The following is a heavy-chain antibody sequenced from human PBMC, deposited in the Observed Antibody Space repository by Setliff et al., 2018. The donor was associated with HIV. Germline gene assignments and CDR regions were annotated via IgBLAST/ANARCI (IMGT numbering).Heavy chain of an antibody. J-gene: IGHJ6*02. V-gene: IGHV7-4-1*02. D-gene: IGHD3-10*01. CDR2: INTNTGNP. CDR3: ARVEIYGSGFYYYGMDV. Sequence: ASVKVSCKASGYIFDNYGLTWVRQAPGQGLEWMGWINTNTGNPTYAQGFTGRFVFSLDTSVSTAYLQISSLKAEDTAVYYCARVEIYGSGFYYYGMDVWGQGTTVTVSS. CDR1: GYIFDNYG.